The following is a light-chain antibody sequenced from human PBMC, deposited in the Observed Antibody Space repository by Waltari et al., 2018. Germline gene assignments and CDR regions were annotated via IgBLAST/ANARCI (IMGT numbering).Light chain of an antibody. Sequence: AIRMTQSPASLSASTGDRVTTSCRASQGVSTYLAWYQQKPGKAPSLLIYAASTLESGVPSKFSGSGSGTDFTLTISCLQSEDFATYYCQQYHTYPWTFGQGTKVEI. J-gene: IGKJ1*01. CDR3: QQYHTYPWT. V-gene: IGKV1-8*01. CDR2: AAS. CDR1: QGVSTY.